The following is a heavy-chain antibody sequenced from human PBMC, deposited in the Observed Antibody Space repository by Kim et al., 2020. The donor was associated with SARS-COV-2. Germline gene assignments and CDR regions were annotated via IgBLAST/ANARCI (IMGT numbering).Heavy chain of an antibody. CDR2: INGGNGNR. J-gene: IGHJ5*02. Sequence: ASVKVSCKASGYTFDSYSLYWVRQAPGQRFEWMGWINGGNGNRRYSQNFQGRVTITRDTSATTAYMELSSLTSKDTAVCYCAREGSGSYNWFDPWGQGTLVTVSS. CDR1: GYTFDSYS. D-gene: IGHD3-10*01. CDR3: AREGSGSYNWFDP. V-gene: IGHV1-3*01.